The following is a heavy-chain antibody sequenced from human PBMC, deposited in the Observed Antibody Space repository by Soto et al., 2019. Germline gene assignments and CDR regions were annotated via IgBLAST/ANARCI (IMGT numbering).Heavy chain of an antibody. Sequence: GASVKVSCKASGYTFTSYGISWVRQAPGQGLEWMGWISAYNGNTNYAQKLQGRVTMTTDTSTSTAYMELRSLRSDDTAVYYCARDVLTYYYDSSGPSPRYFDLWGRGTLVTVSS. CDR1: GYTFTSYG. CDR3: ARDVLTYYYDSSGPSPRYFDL. D-gene: IGHD3-22*01. J-gene: IGHJ2*01. CDR2: ISAYNGNT. V-gene: IGHV1-18*01.